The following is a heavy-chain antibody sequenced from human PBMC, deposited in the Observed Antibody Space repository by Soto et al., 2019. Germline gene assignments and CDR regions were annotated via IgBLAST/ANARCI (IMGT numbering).Heavy chain of an antibody. CDR1: GGSISSSSYY. D-gene: IGHD1-1*01. Sequence: SETLSLTCTVSGGSISSSSYYWGWIRQPPGKGLEWIGSIYYSGSTYYNPSLKSRVTISVDTSKNQFSLKLSSVTAADTAVYYCARHYLEGWFDPWGQGTLVTVSS. CDR2: IYYSGST. J-gene: IGHJ5*02. CDR3: ARHYLEGWFDP. V-gene: IGHV4-39*01.